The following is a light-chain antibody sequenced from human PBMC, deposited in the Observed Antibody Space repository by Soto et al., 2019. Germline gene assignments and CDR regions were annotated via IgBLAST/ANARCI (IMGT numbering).Light chain of an antibody. J-gene: IGLJ1*01. Sequence: QSALTQPASVSGSPGQSITISCTGTSSDVGGYHYVSWYQQHPGKAPKLMIYDVSNRPSGVSNRFSGSKSGNTASLTISGLQAEDEADYYCSSDTSSSTWVFGTGTKVTVL. CDR3: SSDTSSSTWV. CDR2: DVS. CDR1: SSDVGGYHY. V-gene: IGLV2-14*01.